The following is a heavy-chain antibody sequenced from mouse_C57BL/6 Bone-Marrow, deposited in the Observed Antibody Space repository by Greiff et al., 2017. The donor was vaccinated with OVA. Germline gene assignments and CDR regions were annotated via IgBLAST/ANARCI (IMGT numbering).Heavy chain of an antibody. D-gene: IGHD2-5*01. V-gene: IGHV1-63*01. CDR1: GYTFTNYW. Sequence: QVQLQQSGAELVRPGTSVKMSCKASGYTFTNYWIGWAKQRPGHGLEWIGDIYPGGGYTNYNEKFKGKATLTADKSSSTAYMQFSSMTSEDSAIYYCARGSNYDWYFDVWGTGTTVTVSS. CDR2: IYPGGGYT. CDR3: ARGSNYDWYFDV. J-gene: IGHJ1*03.